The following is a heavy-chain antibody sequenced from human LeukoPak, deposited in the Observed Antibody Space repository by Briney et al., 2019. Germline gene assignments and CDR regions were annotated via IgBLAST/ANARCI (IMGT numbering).Heavy chain of an antibody. V-gene: IGHV3-30*03. CDR2: ISYDGSNK. CDR1: GFTFSSYA. J-gene: IGHJ4*02. CDR3: ALLPGSGSYSDY. D-gene: IGHD1-26*01. Sequence: GGSLRLSCAASGFTFSSYAMSWVRQAPGKGLEWVAVISYDGSNKYYADSVKGRFTISRDNSKNTLYLQMNSLRAEDTAVYYCALLPGSGSYSDYWGQGTLVTVSS.